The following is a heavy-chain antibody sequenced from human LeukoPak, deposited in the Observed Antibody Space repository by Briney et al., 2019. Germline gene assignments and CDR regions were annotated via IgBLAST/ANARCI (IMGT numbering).Heavy chain of an antibody. V-gene: IGHV3-15*01. CDR2: IKSKTDGGTT. Sequence: GESLRLSCAASGFTFSNAWMSWVRQAPGKGLEWVGRIKSKTDGGTTDYAAPVKGRFTISRDDPKNTLYLQMNSLKTEDTAVYYCTTGNPYDSSGYYYDAFDIWGQGTMVTVSS. D-gene: IGHD3-22*01. CDR3: TTGNPYDSSGYYYDAFDI. J-gene: IGHJ3*02. CDR1: GFTFSNAW.